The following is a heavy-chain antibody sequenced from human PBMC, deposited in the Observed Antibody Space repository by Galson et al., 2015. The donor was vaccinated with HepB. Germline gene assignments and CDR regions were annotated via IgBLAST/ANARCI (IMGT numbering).Heavy chain of an antibody. Sequence: SLRLSCAASGFTFSNSWMNWVRQAPGKGLEWVGRIKSKTDGGTTDYAAPVKGRFTISRDDSKNTLYLQMNSLKTEDTAVYYCTTGPSRGGAFDYWGQGTLVTVSS. J-gene: IGHJ4*02. CDR3: TTGPSRGGAFDY. V-gene: IGHV3-15*07. CDR1: GFTFSNSW. CDR2: IKSKTDGGTT. D-gene: IGHD1-26*01.